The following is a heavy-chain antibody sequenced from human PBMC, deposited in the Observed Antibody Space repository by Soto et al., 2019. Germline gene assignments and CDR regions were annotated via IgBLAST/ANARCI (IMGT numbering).Heavy chain of an antibody. Sequence: QVQLQGSGPGLVKPSETLSLTCTVSGDSISSYYWSWIRQPPGKGLEWIGNSYYSGSTNYNPSLKSRVTISVDTSKNQFALNLSSVTASDTAVYYCASSNIAAAGFYYYGMDVWGRGTTVTVSS. D-gene: IGHD6-13*01. CDR1: GDSISSYY. V-gene: IGHV4-59*01. CDR3: ASSNIAAAGFYYYGMDV. CDR2: SYYSGST. J-gene: IGHJ6*02.